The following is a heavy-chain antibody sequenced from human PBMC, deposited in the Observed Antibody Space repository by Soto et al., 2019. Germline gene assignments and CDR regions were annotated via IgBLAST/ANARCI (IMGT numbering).Heavy chain of an antibody. V-gene: IGHV3-48*02. CDR1: GFTFIRYS. J-gene: IGHJ4*02. CDR2: FSSSSSTI. CDR3: AREGYPFDY. Sequence: GGTRLHSSASPGFTFIRYSTNSVCQAPGKGLEWVSSFSSSSSTIYYADSVKGRFTISRDNAKNSLYLQMNSLRDEDTAVYYCAREGYPFDYWGQGTLVTVSS. D-gene: IGHD5-12*01.